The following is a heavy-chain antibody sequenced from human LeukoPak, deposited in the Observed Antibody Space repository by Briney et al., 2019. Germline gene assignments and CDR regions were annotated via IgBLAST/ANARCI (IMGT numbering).Heavy chain of an antibody. CDR2: INPNRGGT. CDR3: ARDQATAQDGYNTVFDY. D-gene: IGHD5-24*01. J-gene: IGHJ4*02. Sequence: ASVKVSCKASGYTFTVYYMHWVRQAPGQGLEWMGWINPNRGGTNYAQKFQGRVTMTRDTSISTAYMELSRLRSDDTAVYYCARDQATAQDGYNTVFDYWGQGTLVTVSS. CDR1: GYTFTVYY. V-gene: IGHV1-2*02.